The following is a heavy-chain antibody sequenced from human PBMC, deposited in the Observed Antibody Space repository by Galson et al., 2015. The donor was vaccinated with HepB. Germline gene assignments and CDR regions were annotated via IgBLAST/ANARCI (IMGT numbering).Heavy chain of an antibody. CDR1: GFTFSSYW. Sequence: SLRLSCAASGFTFSSYWMHWVRQAPGKGLVWVSRINSDGSSTSYADSVKGRFTISRDNAKNTLYLQMNSLRAEDTAVYYCARVSYGGRVGYNWFDPWGQGTLVTVSS. CDR3: ARVSYGGRVGYNWFDP. J-gene: IGHJ5*02. V-gene: IGHV3-74*01. CDR2: INSDGSST. D-gene: IGHD3-16*01.